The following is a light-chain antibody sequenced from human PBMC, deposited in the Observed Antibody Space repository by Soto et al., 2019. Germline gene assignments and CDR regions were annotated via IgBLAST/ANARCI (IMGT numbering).Light chain of an antibody. CDR3: CSYAGSRTVV. CDR1: SSVVGSYNL. V-gene: IGLV2-23*02. J-gene: IGLJ2*01. Sequence: QSVLTQPASVSGSPGQSITISCTGTSSVVGSYNLVSWYQQHPGKAPKLMIYEVSKRPSGVSNRFSGSKSGNTASLTISGLQAEDEADYYCCSYAGSRTVVFGGGTKVTVL. CDR2: EVS.